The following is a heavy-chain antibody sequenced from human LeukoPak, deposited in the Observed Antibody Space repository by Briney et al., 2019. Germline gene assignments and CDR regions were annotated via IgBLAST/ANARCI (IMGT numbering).Heavy chain of an antibody. D-gene: IGHD2-15*01. CDR3: ARDRDVDDFDY. CDR1: SGSIRNSNYY. Sequence: PSETLSLTCTVSSGSIRNSNYYWGWIRQPPGKGLEWIGSIFYDGSSDYNPSLKSRVTISVDTSKNKFSLKVKSVTAADTAMYHCARDRDVDDFDYWGRGTLVIVSS. V-gene: IGHV4-39*07. J-gene: IGHJ4*01. CDR2: IFYDGSS.